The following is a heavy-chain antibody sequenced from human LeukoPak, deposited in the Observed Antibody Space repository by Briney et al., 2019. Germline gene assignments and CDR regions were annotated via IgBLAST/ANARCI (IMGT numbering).Heavy chain of an antibody. CDR2: IYTSGST. D-gene: IGHD3-22*01. CDR3: ALGGVIPDY. CDR1: GGSISSYY. V-gene: IGHV4-4*09. Sequence: SETLSLTCTVSGGSISSYYWNWIRQPPGKGLEWIGYIYTSGSTNYNPSLKSRVTISVDTSKNQFSLKLSSVTAADTAVYYCALGGVIPDYWGQGTLVTVSS. J-gene: IGHJ4*02.